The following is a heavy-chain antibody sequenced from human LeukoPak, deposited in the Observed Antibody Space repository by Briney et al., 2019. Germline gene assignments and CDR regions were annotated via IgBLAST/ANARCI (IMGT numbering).Heavy chain of an antibody. CDR1: GFTFSSYG. CDR2: IWYGGSNK. Sequence: GGSLRLSCAASGFTFSSYGMHWVRQAPGKGLEWVAVIWYGGSNKYYADSVKGRFTISRDNAKNSLYLQMNSLRAEDTAVYYCARDVRIAAADDYWGQGTLVTVSS. V-gene: IGHV3-33*08. CDR3: ARDVRIAAADDY. J-gene: IGHJ4*02. D-gene: IGHD6-13*01.